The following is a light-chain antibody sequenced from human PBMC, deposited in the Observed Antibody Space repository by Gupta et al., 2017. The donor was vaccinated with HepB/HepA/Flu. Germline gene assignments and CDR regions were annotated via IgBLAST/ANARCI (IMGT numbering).Light chain of an antibody. CDR1: SSNIGSNY. Sequence: QSMLTQPPSVSAAPGQRVSISCSGGSSNIGSNYVSWYQQLPGTAPKLIIYDNRERPSGIPDRCSGSKSGTSATLGITGLQTGDEADYYCGTWDVSLSAGVFGGGTKLIVL. J-gene: IGLJ3*02. CDR3: GTWDVSLSAGV. V-gene: IGLV1-51*01. CDR2: DNR.